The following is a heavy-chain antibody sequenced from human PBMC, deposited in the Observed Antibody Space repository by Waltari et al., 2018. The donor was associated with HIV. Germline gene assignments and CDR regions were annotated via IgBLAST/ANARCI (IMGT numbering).Heavy chain of an antibody. CDR2: IYYSGST. CDR3: SRVSSITMIVVDYYFDY. CDR1: GGSISSYY. Sequence: QVQLQESGPGLVKPSETLSLTCTVPGGSISSYYWSWIRQPPGKGLEGIGYIYYSGSTNYNPSLKSRVTISVDTSKSQFSLKLSSVTAADTAVYYCSRVSSITMIVVDYYFDYWGQGTLVTVSS. J-gene: IGHJ4*02. D-gene: IGHD3-22*01. V-gene: IGHV4-59*01.